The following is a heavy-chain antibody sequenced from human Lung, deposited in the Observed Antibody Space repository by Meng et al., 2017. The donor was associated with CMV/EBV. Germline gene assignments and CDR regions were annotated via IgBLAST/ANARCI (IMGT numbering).Heavy chain of an antibody. CDR1: GGTFSNYP. CDR3: ATEGPLNWFDR. V-gene: IGHV1-69*05. J-gene: IGHJ5*02. Sequence: SVXVSCKASGGTFSNYPVSWVRHAPGLGFEWMGGFIPIFGTPNYAQKFQGRLTITTDESTSTAYMALNSLRSEDTAVYYCATEGPLNWFDRWGQGNRVPGYS. CDR2: FIPIFGTP.